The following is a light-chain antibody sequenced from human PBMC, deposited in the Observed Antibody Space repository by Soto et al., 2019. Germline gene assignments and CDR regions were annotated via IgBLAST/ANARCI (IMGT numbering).Light chain of an antibody. V-gene: IGLV1-51*01. CDR2: DNS. Sequence: QSVLTQPPSVSAAPGQTVTISCSGSSSNIGNSYVSWYQQLPGTAPKLLIYDNSERPSGVPDRFSGSKSGTSATLGIAGLQTGDEADYYCGTWDSRLSAVVFGGGTKLTVL. CDR3: GTWDSRLSAVV. CDR1: SSNIGNSY. J-gene: IGLJ2*01.